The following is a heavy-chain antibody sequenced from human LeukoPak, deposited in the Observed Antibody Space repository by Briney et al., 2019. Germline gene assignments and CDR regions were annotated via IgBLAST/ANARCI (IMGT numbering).Heavy chain of an antibody. CDR2: ISWNSGSI. V-gene: IGHV3-9*01. J-gene: IGHJ4*02. D-gene: IGHD1-14*01. CDR3: AKEAGGGPEAVGRKGFDY. CDR1: GFTFDDYA. Sequence: GGSLRLSCAASGFTFDDYAMHWVRQAPGKGLEWVSGISWNSGSIGYADSVKGRFTISRDNAKNSLYLQMNSLRAEDTALYYCAKEAGGGPEAVGRKGFDYWGQGTLVTVSS.